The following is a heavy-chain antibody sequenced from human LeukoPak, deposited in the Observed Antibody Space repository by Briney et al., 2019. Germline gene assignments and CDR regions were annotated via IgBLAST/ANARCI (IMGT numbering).Heavy chain of an antibody. CDR1: GFTFSSYA. V-gene: IGHV3-23*01. CDR2: ISVSDGST. CDR3: AKSPYIASHIDFDY. Sequence: AGSLTVSCAASGFTFSSYAMSWVRQAPGKGLEWVSAISVSDGSTYYADSVKGRFTISRDNSKSTLYLQMNSLRAEDTAVYYCAKSPYIASHIDFDYWGQGTLVTVSS. J-gene: IGHJ4*02. D-gene: IGHD3-16*01.